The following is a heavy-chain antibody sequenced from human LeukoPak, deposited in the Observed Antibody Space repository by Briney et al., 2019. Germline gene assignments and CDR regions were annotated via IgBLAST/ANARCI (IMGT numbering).Heavy chain of an antibody. D-gene: IGHD2-15*01. CDR2: IIPIFGTA. Sequence: SVKVSCKASGGTFSSYAISWVRPAPGQGLEWMGGIIPIFGTANYAQKFQGRVTITADESTSTAYMELSSLRSEDTAVYYCARKSLGSGAAPMYYYYYYGMDVWGQGTTVTVSS. CDR3: ARKSLGSGAAPMYYYYYYGMDV. J-gene: IGHJ6*02. V-gene: IGHV1-69*13. CDR1: GGTFSSYA.